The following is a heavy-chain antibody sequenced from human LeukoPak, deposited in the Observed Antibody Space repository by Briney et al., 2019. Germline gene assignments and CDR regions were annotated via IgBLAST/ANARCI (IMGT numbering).Heavy chain of an antibody. CDR3: AIRGEGDPFDY. CDR1: GSTFSSFA. D-gene: IGHD3-10*01. J-gene: IGHJ4*02. Sequence: GGSLRLSCSTSGSTFSSFAMSWVRQAPGKGLEWVSSVSGSGGSTHYADSVKGRFTISRDNSKNTLYLQMNSLRAEDTALYYCAIRGEGDPFDYWGQGTLVTVSS. CDR2: VSGSGGST. V-gene: IGHV3-23*01.